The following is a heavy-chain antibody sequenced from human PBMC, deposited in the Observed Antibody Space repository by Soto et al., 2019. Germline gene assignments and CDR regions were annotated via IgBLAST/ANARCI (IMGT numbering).Heavy chain of an antibody. CDR3: ARDFDVNTALDYWYFDL. CDR2: IYSSGRT. J-gene: IGHJ2*01. Sequence: QVQLQESGPGPVKASETLSLTCTLSGCSTSGNYWSWIRQPAGQGLEWIGRIYSSGRTHYNPSLKSRVTMSVSTNHFSLKLTSVTAAGTAVYYCARDFDVNTALDYWYFDLWGSGTLVTVSS. V-gene: IGHV4-4*07. D-gene: IGHD5-18*01. CDR1: GCSTSGNY.